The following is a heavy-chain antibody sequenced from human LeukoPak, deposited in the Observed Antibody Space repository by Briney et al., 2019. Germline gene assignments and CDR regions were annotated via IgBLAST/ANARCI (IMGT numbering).Heavy chain of an antibody. CDR1: GSTFTGYY. V-gene: IGHV1-2*02. CDR2: INPNSGGT. J-gene: IGHJ6*03. D-gene: IGHD2-2*01. Sequence: GASVKVSCKASGSTFTGYYMHWVRQAPGQGLEWMGWINPNSGGTNYAQKFQGRVTMTRDTSISTAYMDLSRLRSDDTAVYYCGRGTSVSHIPYYYYFMDVWGKGTTVTVSS. CDR3: GRGTSVSHIPYYYYFMDV.